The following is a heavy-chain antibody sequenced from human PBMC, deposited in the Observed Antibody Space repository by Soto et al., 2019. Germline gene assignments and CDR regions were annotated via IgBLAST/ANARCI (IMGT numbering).Heavy chain of an antibody. Sequence: SETLSLTCTVSGVSISSSSYYWGWIRQPPGKGLEWIGSIYYSGSTYYNPSLKSRVTISVDTSKNQFSLKLSSVTAADTAVYYCARHPSRRYYDSSGYYYPLVYGMDVWGQGTTVTVSS. CDR2: IYYSGST. J-gene: IGHJ6*02. CDR1: GVSISSSSYY. CDR3: ARHPSRRYYDSSGYYYPLVYGMDV. D-gene: IGHD3-22*01. V-gene: IGHV4-39*01.